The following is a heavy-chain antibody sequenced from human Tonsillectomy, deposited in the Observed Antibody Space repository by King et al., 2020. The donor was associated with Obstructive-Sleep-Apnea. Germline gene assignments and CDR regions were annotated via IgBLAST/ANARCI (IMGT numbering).Heavy chain of an antibody. CDR2: IRSKAYGGTT. CDR3: TRDCGTYYDSSGSDAFDI. D-gene: IGHD3-22*01. V-gene: IGHV3-49*03. CDR1: GFTFGDYA. J-gene: IGHJ3*02. Sequence: VQLVESGGGLVQPGRSLRLSCTASGFTFGDYAMSWFRQAPGKGLEWVGFIRSKAYGGTTEYAASVKGRFTISRDDSKSIAYLQMNSLKTEDTAVYYCTRDCGTYYDSSGSDAFDIWGQGTMVTVSS.